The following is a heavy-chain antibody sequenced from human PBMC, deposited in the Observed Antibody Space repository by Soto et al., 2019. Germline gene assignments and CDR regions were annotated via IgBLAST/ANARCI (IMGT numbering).Heavy chain of an antibody. Sequence: ESLNISLTGFGYTFTTFWISLVRQMPGKGLEWMGRIDPRDSQTNYSPSFQGHVTISVDKSISTAYLQWDSLKASDTAMYYCARLFCSTDTCDSWFDPWGQGTLVTVSS. CDR2: IDPRDSQT. V-gene: IGHV5-10-1*01. D-gene: IGHD1-26*01. CDR3: ARLFCSTDTCDSWFDP. J-gene: IGHJ5*02. CDR1: GYTFTTFW.